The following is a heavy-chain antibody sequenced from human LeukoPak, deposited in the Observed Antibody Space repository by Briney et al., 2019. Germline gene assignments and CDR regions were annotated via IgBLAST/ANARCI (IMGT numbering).Heavy chain of an antibody. J-gene: IGHJ4*02. CDR2: ISSSSSYI. D-gene: IGHD6-19*01. V-gene: IGHV3-21*01. Sequence: GGSLRLSCAASGFIFSSYSMNWVRQAPGKGLEWVSSISSSSSYIYYADSVKGRFTISRDNAKNSLYLQMNSLRAEDTAVYYCAGEGIAVAGTGIGYWGQGTLVTVSS. CDR1: GFIFSSYS. CDR3: AGEGIAVAGTGIGY.